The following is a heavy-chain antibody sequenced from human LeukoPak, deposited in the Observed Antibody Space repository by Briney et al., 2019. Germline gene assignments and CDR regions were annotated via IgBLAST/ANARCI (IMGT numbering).Heavy chain of an antibody. V-gene: IGHV1-3*01. Sequence: ASVKVSCKASGYTFTNYAMHWVRQAPGQRLEWMGWINVGNGNTKYSQKFQGRVTITRDTSASTAYIELSSLRSEDTAVHYCVRYSGQNDAFDSWGQGTLVTVSS. CDR1: GYTFTNYA. D-gene: IGHD5-12*01. J-gene: IGHJ4*02. CDR3: VRYSGQNDAFDS. CDR2: INVGNGNT.